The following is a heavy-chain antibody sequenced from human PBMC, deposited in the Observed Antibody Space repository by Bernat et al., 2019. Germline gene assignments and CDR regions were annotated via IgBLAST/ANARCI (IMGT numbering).Heavy chain of an antibody. CDR3: AVITWQVGY. D-gene: IGHD3-16*01. CDR2: ISYGGST. J-gene: IGHJ4*02. CDR1: GASISSSSYY. Sequence: QLQLQESGPGLVKPSETLSLTCTVSGASISSSSYYWGWVRQPPGEGLEWIGSISYGGSTYYNPSLTSRVTISVDTSKNQFSLKLTSVTAADTAVYFCAVITWQVGYWGQGTLVTVSS. V-gene: IGHV4-39*01.